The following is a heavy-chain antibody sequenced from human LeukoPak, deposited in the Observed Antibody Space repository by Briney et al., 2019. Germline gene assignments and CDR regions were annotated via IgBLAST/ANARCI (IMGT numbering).Heavy chain of an antibody. CDR3: ARNREYYFDY. Sequence: NPSETLSLTCTVSGASISSSNLWSWVRQPPGKGLEWIGEIYPSGSTNDNPSLKSRVTISIDKSKNHFSLNLSSVTAADTAVYYCARNREYYFDYWGQGALVTVSS. CDR2: IYPSGST. V-gene: IGHV4-4*02. CDR1: GASISSSNL. D-gene: IGHD3-10*01. J-gene: IGHJ4*02.